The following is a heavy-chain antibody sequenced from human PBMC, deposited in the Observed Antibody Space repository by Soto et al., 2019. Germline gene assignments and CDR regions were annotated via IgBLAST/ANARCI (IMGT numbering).Heavy chain of an antibody. D-gene: IGHD1-1*01. CDR2: IYYSGST. Sequence: QVQLQESGPGLVKPSETLSLTCTVSAGSISSYYWSWIRQPPGRGLEWIGYIYYSGSTNYNPSLKSRATISVDTSKLQFSLKLSSVTAADTAVSYCARRYGSSFDYWGQGTLVTVSS. CDR1: AGSISSYY. J-gene: IGHJ4*02. V-gene: IGHV4-59*08. CDR3: ARRYGSSFDY.